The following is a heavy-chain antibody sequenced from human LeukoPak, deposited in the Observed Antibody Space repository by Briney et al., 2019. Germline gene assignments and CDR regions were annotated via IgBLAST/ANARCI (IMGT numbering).Heavy chain of an antibody. CDR2: ISSSGNTI. Sequence: GGSLRLSCAASGFTFSSYEMNWVRQAPGEGLEWLSYISSSGNTIYYADSVKGRFTISRDNAKNSLYLQMNSLRAEDTAVYYCAKIYSSSSSWGQGTLVTVSP. J-gene: IGHJ5*02. V-gene: IGHV3-48*03. D-gene: IGHD6-6*01. CDR3: AKIYSSSSS. CDR1: GFTFSSYE.